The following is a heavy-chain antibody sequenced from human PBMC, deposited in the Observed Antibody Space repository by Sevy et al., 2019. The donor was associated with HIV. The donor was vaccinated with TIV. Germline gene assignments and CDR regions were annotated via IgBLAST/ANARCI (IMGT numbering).Heavy chain of an antibody. CDR1: GFTVSSNY. CDR3: ARGHTMITY. D-gene: IGHD3-16*01. V-gene: IGHV3-53*01. CDR2: IYSGGNT. J-gene: IGHJ4*02. Sequence: GGSLRLSCVASGFTVSSNYMTWVRQAPGKGLEWVSVIYSGGNTYYADSVKGRFTISRDNSKNTLYLQMNRMRAEDTAVYYCARGHTMITYWGQGTLVTVSS.